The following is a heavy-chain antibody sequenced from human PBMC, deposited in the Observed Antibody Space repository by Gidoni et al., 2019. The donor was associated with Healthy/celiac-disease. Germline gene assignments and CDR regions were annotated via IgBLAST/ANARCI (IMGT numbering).Heavy chain of an antibody. CDR1: GSTFSSSA. D-gene: IGHD3-10*01. J-gene: IGHJ3*02. CDR3: SRPIYGSGSYYPWGAFYI. V-gene: IGHV1-69*01. CDR2: IIPIFGTA. Sequence: QVQLVQSGAEVKKPGSSVKVSCQASGSTFSSSAIRWVPLAPGQGLEWMGGIIPIFGTANYAQKFQGRVTITADESTSTAYMELSSLRSEDTAVYYCSRPIYGSGSYYPWGAFYIWGQGTMVTVSS.